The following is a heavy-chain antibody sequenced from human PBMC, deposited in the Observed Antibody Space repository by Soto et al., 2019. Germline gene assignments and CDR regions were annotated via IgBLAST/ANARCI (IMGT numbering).Heavy chain of an antibody. J-gene: IGHJ4*02. CDR2: ISYSGSS. V-gene: IGHV4-59*11. D-gene: IGHD3-16*01. CDR3: ARADPDASVGF. Sequence: SDTLSLTCTVSGGSMSSHYWTRLRQPPGKGLEWIGYISYSGSSYYNPSLKSRVTISADTSRNQFSLRLTSVIAADTAVYFCARADPDASVGFWGQGTLVTVSS. CDR1: GGSMSSHY.